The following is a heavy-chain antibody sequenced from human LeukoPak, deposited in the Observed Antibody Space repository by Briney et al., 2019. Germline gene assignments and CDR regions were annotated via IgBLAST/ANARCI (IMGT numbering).Heavy chain of an antibody. CDR2: INVDGTAE. CDR1: GFSFSTIY. Sequence: GGSLRLSCAASGFSFSTIYMSWVRQTPGQGLEWVANINVDGTAEYYVDSVKGRFTISRDNAKNSLYLQMNSLRAEDTAVYYCARSITMIKNTIQGYWGQGTLVTVSS. J-gene: IGHJ4*02. D-gene: IGHD3-22*01. CDR3: ARSITMIKNTIQGY. V-gene: IGHV3-7*01.